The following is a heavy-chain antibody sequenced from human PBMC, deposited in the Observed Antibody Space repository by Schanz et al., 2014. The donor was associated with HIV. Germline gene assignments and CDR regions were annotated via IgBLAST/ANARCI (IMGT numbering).Heavy chain of an antibody. D-gene: IGHD1-20*01. CDR3: ARDKGDNWAGYYYYYGMDV. Sequence: EVKLSESGGGLVQPGGSLRLSCVASGFTFSTYAMSWVRQAPGKGLEWVSGMRGSDDSTFYADSVKGRFTISRDNSKNTLYFQMNSLRAEDTAVYYCARDKGDNWAGYYYYYGMDVWGQGTTVIVS. CDR2: MRGSDDST. V-gene: IGHV3-23*01. CDR1: GFTFSTYA. J-gene: IGHJ6*02.